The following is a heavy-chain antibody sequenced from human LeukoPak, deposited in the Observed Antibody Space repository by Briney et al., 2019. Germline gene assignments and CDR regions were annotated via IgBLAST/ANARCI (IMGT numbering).Heavy chain of an antibody. CDR1: GFSFSTYW. Sequence: GGSLRLSCAASGFSFSTYWMSWVRQAPGKGLEWVANIKQDGSDIYYVDSVKDRFIISRDNAKNSLYLQMSSLRAEDTAVYYCTRGGRLHPQSPYWGQGTLVTVSS. D-gene: IGHD3-16*01. CDR3: TRGGRLHPQSPY. J-gene: IGHJ4*02. CDR2: IKQDGSDI. V-gene: IGHV3-7*01.